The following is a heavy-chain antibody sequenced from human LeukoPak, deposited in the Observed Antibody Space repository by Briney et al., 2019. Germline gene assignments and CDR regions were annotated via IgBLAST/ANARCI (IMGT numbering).Heavy chain of an antibody. V-gene: IGHV5-10-1*01. CDR1: GYSFTTYW. Sequence: GESLQISCKGSGYSFTTYWISWVRQMPGKGREWVGMIDPSDSYTNYSPSFQGHVTISADKSISTAYLQSSSLKASDTAMYYCAREGADVVVPAAIALRGMDVWGKGTTVTVSS. CDR2: IDPSDSYT. J-gene: IGHJ6*04. D-gene: IGHD2-2*01. CDR3: AREGADVVVPAAIALRGMDV.